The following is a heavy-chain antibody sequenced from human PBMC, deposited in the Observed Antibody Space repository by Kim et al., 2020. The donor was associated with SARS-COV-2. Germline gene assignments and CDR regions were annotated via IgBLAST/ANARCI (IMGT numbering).Heavy chain of an antibody. CDR2: IIPILGIA. D-gene: IGHD3-9*01. CDR1: GGTFSSYA. V-gene: IGHV1-69*04. Sequence: SVKVSCKASGGTFSSYAISWVRQAPGQGLEWMGRIIPILGIANYAQKFQGRVTITADKSTSTAYMELSSLRSEDTAVYYCARDDSYYDILTGSVGSWFDPWGQGTLVTVSS. J-gene: IGHJ5*02. CDR3: ARDDSYYDILTGSVGSWFDP.